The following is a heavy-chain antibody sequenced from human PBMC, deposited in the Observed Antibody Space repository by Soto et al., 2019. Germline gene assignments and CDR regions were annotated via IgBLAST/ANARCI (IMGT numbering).Heavy chain of an antibody. J-gene: IGHJ6*02. V-gene: IGHV3-66*01. CDR3: ASTGTRYYYYGMDV. CDR2: IYSGGST. CDR1: GFTVSSNY. D-gene: IGHD4-17*01. Sequence: GGSLRFSCAASGFTVSSNYMSWVRQAPGKGLEWVSVIYSGGSTYYADSVKGRFTISRDNSKNTLYLQMNSLRAEDTAVYYCASTGTRYYYYGMDVWGQGTTVTVSS.